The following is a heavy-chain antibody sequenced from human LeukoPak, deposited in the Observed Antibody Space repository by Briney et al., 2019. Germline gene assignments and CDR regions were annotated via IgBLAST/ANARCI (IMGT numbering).Heavy chain of an antibody. Sequence: SETLSLTCTVSGYSISSGYYWGWIRQPPGKGLEWIGGIHHSGSTYYNSSLKNRVTISVDTSKNQFSLKLTSVTAADTALYYCARVVTGTTFSFDPWGQGTLVTVSS. J-gene: IGHJ5*02. CDR3: ARVVTGTTFSFDP. CDR1: GYSISSGYY. V-gene: IGHV4-38-2*02. CDR2: IHHSGST. D-gene: IGHD1/OR15-1a*01.